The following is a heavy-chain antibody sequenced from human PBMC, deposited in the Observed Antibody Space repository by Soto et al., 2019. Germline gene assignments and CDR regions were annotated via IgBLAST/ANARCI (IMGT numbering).Heavy chain of an antibody. CDR3: ARAREPYFSLRPVYY. Sequence: QVQLVESGGGLVEPGGSLRLSCVASGFTFSDYYMSWIRQAPGKGLEYVSYISNSGTTRYYADSGTGRFTISRDNANNSLFLQLNSLRVEDTAMYYCARAREPYFSLRPVYYWGQGTLVTVSS. V-gene: IGHV3-11*01. D-gene: IGHD4-17*01. J-gene: IGHJ4*02. CDR1: GFTFSDYY. CDR2: ISNSGTTR.